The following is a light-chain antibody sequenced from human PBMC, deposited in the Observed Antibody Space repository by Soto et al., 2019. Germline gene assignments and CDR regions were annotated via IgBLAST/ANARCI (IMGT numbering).Light chain of an antibody. Sequence: DIQMTQSPSSLSTSVGNRVIITCRASQSISNYLNWYQQKPGKAPKVLIYAASSLQSGVPSRFSGSGSGTDFTLTISSLQPEDFATYYCQQSYSTPPTFGQGTKVEIK. J-gene: IGKJ1*01. V-gene: IGKV1-39*01. CDR2: AAS. CDR3: QQSYSTPPT. CDR1: QSISNY.